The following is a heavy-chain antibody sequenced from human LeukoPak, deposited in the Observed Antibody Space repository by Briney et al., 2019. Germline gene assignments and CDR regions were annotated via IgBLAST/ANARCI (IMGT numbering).Heavy chain of an antibody. CDR1: GASISSGGYY. Sequence: SETLSLTCTVSGASISSGGYYWSWIRQQPGKGLEWIGYSHYSGTTYYNTSLKSRVAISVDTSKNQFSLKLSSVTAADTAVYYCARGSGIRSMLRGVSRGVWFDPWGQGTLVTVSS. CDR2: SHYSGTT. V-gene: IGHV4-31*03. J-gene: IGHJ5*02. D-gene: IGHD3-10*01. CDR3: ARGSGIRSMLRGVSRGVWFDP.